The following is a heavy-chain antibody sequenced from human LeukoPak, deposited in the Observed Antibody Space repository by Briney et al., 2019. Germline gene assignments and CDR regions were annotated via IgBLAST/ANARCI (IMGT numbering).Heavy chain of an antibody. CDR2: ISHTGGT. D-gene: IGHD6-19*01. CDR1: GGSVDSSDYY. Sequence: SETLSLTCTVSGGSVDSSDYYWTWIRQPPGKGLEWIGYISHTGGTYYNSSLLSRVTISLDKSKNQFFLTLGSVTAADTAVYYCARPKGKVAGLNWFDPWGQGTLVTVSS. J-gene: IGHJ5*02. V-gene: IGHV4-30-2*01. CDR3: ARPKGKVAGLNWFDP.